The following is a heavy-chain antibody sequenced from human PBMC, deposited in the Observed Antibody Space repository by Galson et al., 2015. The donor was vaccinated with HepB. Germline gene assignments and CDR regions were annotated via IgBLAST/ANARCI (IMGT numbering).Heavy chain of an antibody. CDR2: IKEDGSEK. D-gene: IGHD1-14*01. J-gene: IGHJ3*02. Sequence: LSCAVSGFTFTNYGMSWVRQAPGKGLEWVANIKEDGSEKNYVDSVKGRFSISRDNASNSVYLQMKSLRPEDTAVYYCVNYRGAAFDNWGQGTMVTVSS. CDR3: VNYRGAAFDN. CDR1: GFTFTNYG. V-gene: IGHV3-7*02.